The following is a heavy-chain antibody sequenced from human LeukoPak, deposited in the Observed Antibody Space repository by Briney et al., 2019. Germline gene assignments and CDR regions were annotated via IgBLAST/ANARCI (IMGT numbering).Heavy chain of an antibody. D-gene: IGHD2-2*01. CDR1: GFTFSSYA. Sequence: GGSLRLSCAASGFTFSSYAMSWVRQAPGKGLEWVSAISGSGGSTYYADSVKGRFTISRDNAKNSLYLQMNSLRAEDTAVYYCARVGYCSSTSCYPTDAFDIWGQGTMVTVSS. CDR2: ISGSGGST. J-gene: IGHJ3*02. CDR3: ARVGYCSSTSCYPTDAFDI. V-gene: IGHV3-23*01.